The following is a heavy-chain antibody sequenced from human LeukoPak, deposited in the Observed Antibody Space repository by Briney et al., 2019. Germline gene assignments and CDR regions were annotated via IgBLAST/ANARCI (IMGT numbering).Heavy chain of an antibody. CDR2: IYPGDSDA. Sequence: PGESLKISCKGSGYIFSNYWIGWVRQMPGKDLEWMGVIYPGDSDARYNPSFQGQVTISADRSINTAYLQWSSLKASDTAMYYCARTGSRPRPYNWFDPWGQGTLVTVSS. V-gene: IGHV5-51*01. CDR1: GYIFSNYW. J-gene: IGHJ5*02. CDR3: ARTGSRPRPYNWFDP. D-gene: IGHD2-2*01.